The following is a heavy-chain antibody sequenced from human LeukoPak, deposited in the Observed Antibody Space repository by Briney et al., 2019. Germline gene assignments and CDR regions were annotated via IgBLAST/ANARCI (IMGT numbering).Heavy chain of an antibody. V-gene: IGHV1-2*02. CDR1: GYTFTGYY. CDR2: INPNSGGT. D-gene: IGHD2-2*01. Sequence: GASVKVSCKASGYTFTGYYMHWVRQAPGQGLEWMGWINPNSGGTNYAQKFQGRVTMTRDTSISTAYMELSRLRSDDTAVYYCARGGAPYCSSTSCYRGRDWFDPRGQGTLVTVSS. J-gene: IGHJ5*02. CDR3: ARGGAPYCSSTSCYRGRDWFDP.